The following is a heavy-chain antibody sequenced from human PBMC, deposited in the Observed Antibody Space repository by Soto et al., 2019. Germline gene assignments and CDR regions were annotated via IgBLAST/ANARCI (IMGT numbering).Heavy chain of an antibody. V-gene: IGHV4-59*12. D-gene: IGHD3-10*01. CDR2: IYHSGST. J-gene: IGHJ4*02. CDR1: GGSISSYY. Sequence: SETLSLTCTVSGGSISSYYWSWIRQPPGKGLEWIGEIYHSGSTNYNPSLKSRVTISVDTSKNQFSLKLSSVTAADTAVYYCARVGSSITRLDYWGQGTLVTVSS. CDR3: ARVGSSITRLDY.